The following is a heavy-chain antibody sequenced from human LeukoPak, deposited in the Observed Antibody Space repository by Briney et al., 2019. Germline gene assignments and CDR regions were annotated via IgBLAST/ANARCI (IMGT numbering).Heavy chain of an antibody. Sequence: SETLSLTCTVSGGSIRRSYCYWGWIRQTPGKGLEWIGSIYDSGSTQYSPSLKSRLTVSVDTSKNQFSLNLTSVTATDTAVYYCARSPLPYGVGRGYFDYWGRGTLVTVSS. CDR1: GGSIRRSYCY. J-gene: IGHJ4*02. D-gene: IGHD1-26*01. CDR2: IYDSGST. CDR3: ARSPLPYGVGRGYFDY. V-gene: IGHV4-39*01.